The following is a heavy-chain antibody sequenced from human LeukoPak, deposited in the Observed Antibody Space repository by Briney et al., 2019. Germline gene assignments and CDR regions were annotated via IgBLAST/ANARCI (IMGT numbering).Heavy chain of an antibody. J-gene: IGHJ3*02. Sequence: VKVSCKASGGTFSSYAISWVRQAPGQGLEWMGRIIPILGIANYAQKFQGRVTITADKSTSTAYMELSSLRSEDTAVYYCARDPLRITPAAFDIWGQGTMVTVSS. CDR1: GGTFSSYA. D-gene: IGHD2-15*01. V-gene: IGHV1-69*04. CDR2: IIPILGIA. CDR3: ARDPLRITPAAFDI.